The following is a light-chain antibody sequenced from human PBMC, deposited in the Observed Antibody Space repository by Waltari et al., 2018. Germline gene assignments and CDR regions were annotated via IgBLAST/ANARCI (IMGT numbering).Light chain of an antibody. CDR1: TPNIGNNY. Sequence: QSVLTQPPSVSAAPGQKVSISCSGSTPNIGNNYVSWYQPFPGTAPKLLIYEDYRRPSGIPDRFSGSKSGASATLDITGLQTGDEADYYCGAWDSSLGVGVLGGGTRVTVL. V-gene: IGLV1-51*01. CDR2: EDY. J-gene: IGLJ3*02. CDR3: GAWDSSLGVGV.